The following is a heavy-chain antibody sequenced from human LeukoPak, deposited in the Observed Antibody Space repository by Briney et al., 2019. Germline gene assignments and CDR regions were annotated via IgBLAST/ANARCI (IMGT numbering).Heavy chain of an antibody. CDR2: ISNSGSYT. CDR3: AKDGAEQWLAYYFDY. CDR1: GFSFSDNY. D-gene: IGHD6-19*01. V-gene: IGHV3-11*06. J-gene: IGHJ4*02. Sequence: GGSLRLSCAASGFSFSDNYMSWIRQAPGKGLEWVSYISNSGSYTNYPDSVKGRFTISRDSAKNSLYLQMNSLRAEDTAVYYCAKDGAEQWLAYYFDYWGQGTLVTVSS.